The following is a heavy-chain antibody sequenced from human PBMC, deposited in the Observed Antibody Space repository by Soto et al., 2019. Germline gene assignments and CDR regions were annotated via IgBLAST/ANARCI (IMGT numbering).Heavy chain of an antibody. CDR2: ISAYNGNT. D-gene: IGHD2-2*01. J-gene: IGHJ6*02. CDR1: GYTFTSYG. V-gene: IGHV1-18*04. CDR3: ARYIVVVPAAIALYYYYGMDV. Sequence: ASVKVSCKASGYTFTSYGISWVRQAPGQGLEWMGWISAYNGNTNYAQKLQGRVTMTTDTSTSTAYMELGSLRSDDTAVYYCARYIVVVPAAIALYYYYGMDVWGQGTTVTVSS.